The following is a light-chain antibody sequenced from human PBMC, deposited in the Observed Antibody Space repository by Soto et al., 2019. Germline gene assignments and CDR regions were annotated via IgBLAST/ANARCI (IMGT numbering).Light chain of an antibody. V-gene: IGKV1-39*01. Sequence: DIQMTQSPSSLSAAVGDRVTITCRASQSISSYLNWYQQKPGQAPQLLIYAASNLQSGVPSRFSGSGSGTDFTLTISCLQPEDFTTYYCQQRYSSPITFGQGTRLEI. J-gene: IGKJ5*01. CDR3: QQRYSSPIT. CDR2: AAS. CDR1: QSISSY.